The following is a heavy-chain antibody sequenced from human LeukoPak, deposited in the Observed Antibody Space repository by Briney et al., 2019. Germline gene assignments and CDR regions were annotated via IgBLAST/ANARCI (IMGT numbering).Heavy chain of an antibody. V-gene: IGHV1-2*02. D-gene: IGHD3-22*01. CDR3: ARVNLYYDSSGPFDY. CDR2: INPNSGDT. Sequence: ASVKVSGKASGYTFTGYYMHWVRQAPGQGLEWMGWINPNSGDTKYAQKFQGRVTMTRDTSISTAYMELSRLRSDDTAVYYCARVNLYYDSSGPFDYWGQGTLVTVSS. J-gene: IGHJ4*02. CDR1: GYTFTGYY.